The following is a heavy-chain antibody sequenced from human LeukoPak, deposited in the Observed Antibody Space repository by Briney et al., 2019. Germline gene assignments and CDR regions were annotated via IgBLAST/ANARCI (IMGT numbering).Heavy chain of an antibody. CDR2: IWYDGSNK. CDR1: GFTFSTYG. V-gene: IGHV3-33*01. J-gene: IGHJ3*02. CDR3: ARAVGPFDI. Sequence: GGSLRLSCAASGFTFSTYGMHWVRQAPGKGLEWVAVIWYDGSNKYYADCVKGRFTISRDNSKNTLSQQMNSLRAEDTAVYYCARAVGPFDIWGQGTMVTVSS.